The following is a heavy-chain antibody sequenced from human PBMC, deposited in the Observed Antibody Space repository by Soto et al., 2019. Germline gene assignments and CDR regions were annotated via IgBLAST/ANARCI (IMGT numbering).Heavy chain of an antibody. CDR1: GFSFSSYG. V-gene: IGHV3-30*03. CDR3: VRGTAIARQHFDC. J-gene: IGHJ4*02. D-gene: IGHD6-6*01. CDR2: TSADGTDK. Sequence: QVHLVESGGGVVQPGRSLRLSCAASGFSFSSYGMHWVRQTPGKGLEWVAVTSADGTDKYYADSVKGRFTISRDNSKNTLYLQMNSLGVEDTAVYYCVRGTAIARQHFDCWGQGTPVTVSS.